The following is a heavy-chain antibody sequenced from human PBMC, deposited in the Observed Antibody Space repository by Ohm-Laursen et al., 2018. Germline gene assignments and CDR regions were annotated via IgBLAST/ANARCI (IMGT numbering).Heavy chain of an antibody. CDR3: ARDVAHGGYGFGMDV. CDR1: GFTFSSYW. J-gene: IGHJ6*02. Sequence: SLRLSCSASGFTFSSYWMNWVRQAPGKGLEWVANIKSDGSEKYYVDSMKGRFTISRDNAKNSLYLQMNSLRAEDTAVYYCARDVAHGGYGFGMDVWGQGTTVTVSS. V-gene: IGHV3-7*01. CDR2: IKSDGSEK. D-gene: IGHD5-12*01.